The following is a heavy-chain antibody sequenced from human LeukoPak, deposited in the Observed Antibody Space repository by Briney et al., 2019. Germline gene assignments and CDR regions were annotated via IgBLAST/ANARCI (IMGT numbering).Heavy chain of an antibody. Sequence: PGGSLRLSCAASGFTFSSYGIHWVRQAPGKGLEWVAVISSDGSNKYYADSVKGRFTTSRDNSKNTLYLQMNSLRAEDTAVYYCAKQARRAYYYGSGTYARSHYFDYWDQGTLVTVSS. D-gene: IGHD3-10*01. J-gene: IGHJ4*02. V-gene: IGHV3-30*18. CDR2: ISSDGSNK. CDR3: AKQARRAYYYGSGTYARSHYFDY. CDR1: GFTFSSYG.